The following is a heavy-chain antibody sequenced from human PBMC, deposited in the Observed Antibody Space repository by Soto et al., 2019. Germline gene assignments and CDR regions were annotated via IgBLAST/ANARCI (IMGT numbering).Heavy chain of an antibody. CDR3: ARVGAAAGTRVVGWFDP. Sequence: PSETLSLTCTVSGGSISSYYWSWIRQPPGKGLEWTGYIYYSGSTNYNPSLKSRVTISVDTSKNQFSLKLSSVTAADTAVYYCARVGAAAGTRVVGWFDPWGQGTLVTVSS. V-gene: IGHV4-59*01. J-gene: IGHJ5*02. CDR2: IYYSGST. CDR1: GGSISSYY. D-gene: IGHD6-13*01.